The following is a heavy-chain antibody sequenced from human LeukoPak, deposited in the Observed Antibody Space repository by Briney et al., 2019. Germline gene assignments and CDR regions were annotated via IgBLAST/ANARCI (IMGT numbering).Heavy chain of an antibody. D-gene: IGHD3-10*01. Sequence: SGPTLLKPTRTLTLTCTFAGFSLTTGGVCLSWIRQPPGKALVWLARIDWDDDTYYSTSLKTRLTISKDTSKTQVVLAMTNMDPVDTATYYCARGMVRGTLDYWGQGSLVAVSS. V-gene: IGHV2-70*11. CDR1: GFSLTTGGVC. CDR2: IDWDDDT. J-gene: IGHJ4*02. CDR3: ARGMVRGTLDY.